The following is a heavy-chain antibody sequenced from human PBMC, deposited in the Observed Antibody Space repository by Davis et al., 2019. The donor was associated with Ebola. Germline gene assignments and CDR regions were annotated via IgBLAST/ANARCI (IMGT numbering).Heavy chain of an antibody. Sequence: ASVKVSCKASGYTFTGYYMHWVRQAPGQGLEWMGWINPNSGGTNYAQKFQGRVTMTRDTSISTAYMELSRLRSDDTAVYYCARDIMRDYYDSSGDWYFDLWGRGTLVTVSS. D-gene: IGHD3-22*01. CDR3: ARDIMRDYYDSSGDWYFDL. CDR2: INPNSGGT. J-gene: IGHJ2*01. CDR1: GYTFTGYY. V-gene: IGHV1-2*02.